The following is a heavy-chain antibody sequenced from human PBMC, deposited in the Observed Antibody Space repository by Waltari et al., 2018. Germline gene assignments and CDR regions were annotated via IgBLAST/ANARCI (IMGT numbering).Heavy chain of an antibody. V-gene: IGHV3-21*01. CDR1: GFTFSSYS. D-gene: IGHD5-12*01. CDR3: ARASGYSGYDLGSYYYYGMDV. Sequence: EVQLVESGGGLVKPGGSLRLSCAASGFTFSSYSMNWVRQAPGKGLEWVSSISSSSSYIYYADSGKGRFTISRDNAKNSLYLQMNSLRAEDTAVYYCARASGYSGYDLGSYYYYGMDVWGQGTTVTVSS. J-gene: IGHJ6*02. CDR2: ISSSSSYI.